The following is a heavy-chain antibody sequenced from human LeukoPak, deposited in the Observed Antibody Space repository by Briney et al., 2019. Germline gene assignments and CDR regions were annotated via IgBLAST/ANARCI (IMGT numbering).Heavy chain of an antibody. Sequence: SETLSLTCAVYGGSFSGYYWSWIRQPPGKGLEWIGEINHSGSTNYNPSLKSRVTISVDTSKNLFSLKLSSVTAAGTAVYYCARQIGDYVRLKYNWFDPWGQGTLVTVSS. J-gene: IGHJ5*02. CDR2: INHSGST. V-gene: IGHV4-34*01. CDR1: GGSFSGYY. CDR3: ARQIGDYVRLKYNWFDP. D-gene: IGHD4-17*01.